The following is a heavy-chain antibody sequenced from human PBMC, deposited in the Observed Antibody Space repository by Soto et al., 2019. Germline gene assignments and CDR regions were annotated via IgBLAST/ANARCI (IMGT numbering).Heavy chain of an antibody. J-gene: IGHJ4*02. CDR3: ARQIYDSDTGPNFQYYFDS. D-gene: IGHD3-22*01. V-gene: IGHV5-10-1*01. CDR1: GYSFAGYW. CDR2: IDPSDSQT. Sequence: LKISCQGSGYSFAGYWITWVRQKPGKGLEWMGRIDPSDSQTYYSPSFRGHVTISVTKSITTVFLQWSSLRASDTAMYYCARQIYDSDTGPNFQYYFDSWGQGTPVTVSS.